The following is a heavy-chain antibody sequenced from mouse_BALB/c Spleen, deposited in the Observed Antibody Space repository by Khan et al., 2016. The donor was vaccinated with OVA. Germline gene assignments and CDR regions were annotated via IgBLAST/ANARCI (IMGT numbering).Heavy chain of an antibody. CDR1: GYTFTNYG. CDR2: INTYTGEP. V-gene: IGHV9-3-1*01. J-gene: IGHJ4*01. Sequence: QIQLVHSGPELKKPGETVKISCKASGYTFTNYGMNWVKQAPGKGLKWMGWINTYTGEPTYADDFKGRFAFSLETSASTAYLQINNLKNEDTATYFCARVEYNETMDYWGQGTSVTVSS. CDR3: ARVEYNETMDY. D-gene: IGHD6-1*01.